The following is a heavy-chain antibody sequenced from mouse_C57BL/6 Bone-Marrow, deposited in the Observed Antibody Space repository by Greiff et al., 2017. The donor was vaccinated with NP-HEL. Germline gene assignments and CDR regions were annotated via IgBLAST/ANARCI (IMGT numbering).Heavy chain of an antibody. CDR1: GFNIKDDY. J-gene: IGHJ2*01. Sequence: SGAELVRPGASVKLSCTASGFNIKDDYMHWVKQRPEQGLEWIGWIDPENGDTEYASKFQGKATITADTSSNTAYLQLSSLTSEDTAVYYCTTHSSYYLDYWGQGTTLTVSS. D-gene: IGHD3-1*01. CDR2: IDPENGDT. V-gene: IGHV14-4*01. CDR3: TTHSSYYLDY.